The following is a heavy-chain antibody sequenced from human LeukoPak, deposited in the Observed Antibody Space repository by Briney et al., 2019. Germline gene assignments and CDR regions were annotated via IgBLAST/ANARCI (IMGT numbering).Heavy chain of an antibody. V-gene: IGHV1-46*01. CDR2: IHPSGGST. J-gene: IGHJ4*02. CDR3: ARQVIGNFDY. D-gene: IGHD2/OR15-2a*01. CDR1: GYTFTSYY. Sequence: SVKVSCKASGYTFTSYYMHWVRQAPGQGLEWMGIIHPSGGSTSYAQKFQGRVTMTSDTSTSTVYMELSSLRSEDTTVYYCARQVIGNFDYWGQGTLVTVSS.